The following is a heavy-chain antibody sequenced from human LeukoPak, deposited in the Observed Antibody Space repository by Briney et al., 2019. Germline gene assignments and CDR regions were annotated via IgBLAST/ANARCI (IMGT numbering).Heavy chain of an antibody. J-gene: IGHJ5*02. Sequence: GGSLRLSCAASGFTVSSNYMSWVRQAPGKGLEWVSVIYSGGSTYYADSVKGRFTISRDNSKNTLYLQMNSLRAEDTAVYYCAKDGQRFLEWLLPNWFDPWGQGTLVTVSS. D-gene: IGHD3-3*01. V-gene: IGHV3-53*05. CDR2: IYSGGST. CDR3: AKDGQRFLEWLLPNWFDP. CDR1: GFTVSSNY.